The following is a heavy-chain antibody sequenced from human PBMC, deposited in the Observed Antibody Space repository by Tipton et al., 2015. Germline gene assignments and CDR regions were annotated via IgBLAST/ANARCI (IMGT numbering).Heavy chain of an antibody. D-gene: IGHD3-3*01. Sequence: TLSLTCTVSGDSISSGGYYWTWIRQHPVRGLEWIGYIYNTGSVYYNPSLQSRLSISIDTSKDQFSLTLNSVTAADTAVYYCARGRGNWSGYPVDYWAREPLSPSPQ. V-gene: IGHV4-31*03. CDR2: IYNTGSV. J-gene: IGHJ4*02. CDR3: ARGRGNWSGYPVDY. CDR1: GDSISSGGYY.